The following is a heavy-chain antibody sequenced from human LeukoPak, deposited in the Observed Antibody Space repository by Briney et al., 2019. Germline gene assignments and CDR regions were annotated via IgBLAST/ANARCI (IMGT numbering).Heavy chain of an antibody. V-gene: IGHV4-39*06. Sequence: SETLSLTCTVSGGSISSSSYYWGWIRQPPGTGLEWIGSIYYSGSTYYNPSLKSRVTISVDTSKNQFPLKLSSVTAADTAVYYCARVGSSSKVLYYYYYMDVWGKGTTVTVSS. CDR3: ARVGSSSKVLYYYYYMDV. CDR1: GGSISSSSYY. CDR2: IYYSGST. J-gene: IGHJ6*03. D-gene: IGHD6-13*01.